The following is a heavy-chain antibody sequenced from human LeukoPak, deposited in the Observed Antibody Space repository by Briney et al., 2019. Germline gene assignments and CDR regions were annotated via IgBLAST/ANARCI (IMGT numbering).Heavy chain of an antibody. J-gene: IGHJ4*02. Sequence: ASVKVSCKASGYAFDSYGLTWVQQAPGQGPEWMGWISTYNGNTIYAQKFRGRVSMTTDTSTKTAYMEVRSLRSDDTAVYFCARDILTGNALGHWGQGTQVTVSS. CDR3: ARDILTGNALGH. CDR1: GYAFDSYG. CDR2: ISTYNGNT. D-gene: IGHD3-9*01. V-gene: IGHV1-18*04.